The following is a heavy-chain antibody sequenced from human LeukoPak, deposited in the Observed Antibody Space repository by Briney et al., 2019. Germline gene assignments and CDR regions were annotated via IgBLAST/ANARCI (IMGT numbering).Heavy chain of an antibody. V-gene: IGHV1-2*02. D-gene: IGHD3-22*01. CDR1: GYTFTGYY. J-gene: IGHJ3*02. CDR2: INPNSGGT. CDR3: ARYFYDSSGSSSDAFDI. Sequence: GASVKVSCKTSGYTFTGYYMHWVRQAPGQRLEWMGWINPNSGGTNYAQRFQGRVTMTRDTSMSTAYMELSRLRSDDSAVYYCARYFYDSSGSSSDAFDIWGQGTMVTVSS.